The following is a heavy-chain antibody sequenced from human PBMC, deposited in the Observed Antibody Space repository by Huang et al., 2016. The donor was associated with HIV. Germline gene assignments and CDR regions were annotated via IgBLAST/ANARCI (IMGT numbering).Heavy chain of an antibody. Sequence: QVQLVQSGAEVKKPGASVKVSCKASGFNFNNYDFNWVRQASGQGLEWMGWMNHKSGNTGYAQKFHGRVTITRNTSITTAYMELRSLRSEDTAVYYCARARGFLYDSTGYYSRYYFDSWGQGTLVTISS. J-gene: IGHJ4*02. D-gene: IGHD3-22*01. CDR1: GFNFNNYD. V-gene: IGHV1-8*03. CDR3: ARARGFLYDSTGYYSRYYFDS. CDR2: MNHKSGNT.